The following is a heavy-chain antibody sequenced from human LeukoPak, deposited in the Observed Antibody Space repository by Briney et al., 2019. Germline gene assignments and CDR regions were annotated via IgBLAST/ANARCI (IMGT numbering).Heavy chain of an antibody. V-gene: IGHV1-69*06. CDR3: ARSDGDYVHYFDY. Sequence: RASVKVSCKASGGTFRSYTISWVRQTPGQGLEWMGGIIPIFGTANYAQKFQGRVTITADKSTSTAYMELSSLRAEDTAVYYCARSDGDYVHYFDYWGQGTLVTVSS. CDR1: GGTFRSYT. J-gene: IGHJ4*02. D-gene: IGHD4-17*01. CDR2: IIPIFGTA.